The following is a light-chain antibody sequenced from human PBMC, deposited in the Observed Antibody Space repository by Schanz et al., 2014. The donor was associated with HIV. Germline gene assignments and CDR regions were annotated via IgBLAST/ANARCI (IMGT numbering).Light chain of an antibody. V-gene: IGLV2-14*03. CDR1: RGDVGDHNY. CDR2: DVT. J-gene: IGLJ2*01. CDR3: NSYTSTATVI. Sequence: QSALTQPASVSGSPGQSITISCTGVRGDVGDHNYVSWYQQQPGKAPKLLLYDVTYRPSGISRRFSGSKSGNSASLTISGLQADDEAHYYCNSYTSTATVIFGVGTKLTV.